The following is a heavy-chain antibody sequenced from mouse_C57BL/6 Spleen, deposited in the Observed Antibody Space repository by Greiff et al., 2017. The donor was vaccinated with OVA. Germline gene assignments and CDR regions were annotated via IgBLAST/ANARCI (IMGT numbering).Heavy chain of an antibody. Sequence: QVQLQQPGAELVKPGASVKVSCKASGYTFTSYWMHWVKQRPGQGLEWIGRIHPSDSDTNYNQKFKGKATLTVDTSSSTAYMQLSSLTSEDSAVYYCAKGAVGYDYDGGGFDYWGQGTTLTVSS. CDR2: IHPSDSDT. J-gene: IGHJ2*01. CDR3: AKGAVGYDYDGGGFDY. D-gene: IGHD2-4*01. CDR1: GYTFTSYW. V-gene: IGHV1-74*01.